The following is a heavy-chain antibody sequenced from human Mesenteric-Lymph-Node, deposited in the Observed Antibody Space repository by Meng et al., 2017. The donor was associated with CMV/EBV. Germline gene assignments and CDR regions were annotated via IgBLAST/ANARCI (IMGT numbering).Heavy chain of an antibody. J-gene: IGHJ6*02. D-gene: IGHD6-6*01. CDR2: INHSGST. CDR1: SFSGYY. V-gene: IGHV4-34*01. Sequence: SFSGYYWSWLRQPPGQGLEWIGEINHSGSTNYNPSLKSRVTISVDTSKNQFSLKLSSVTAADTAVYYCARGRMGSSGYYYYYGMDVWGQGTTVTVSS. CDR3: ARGRMGSSGYYYYYGMDV.